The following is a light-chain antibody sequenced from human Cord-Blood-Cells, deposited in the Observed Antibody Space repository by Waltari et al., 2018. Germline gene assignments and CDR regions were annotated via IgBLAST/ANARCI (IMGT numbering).Light chain of an antibody. V-gene: IGLV2-11*01. J-gene: IGLJ1*01. CDR2: DVS. Sequence: QSALTQPRSVSGSPAQSVTIPCTGTSSAVGGYNYVSWYQQHPGKAPKLMIYDVSKRPSGVPDRFSGSKSGNTASLTISGLQAEDEADYYCCSYAGSYTYVFGTGTKVTVL. CDR1: SSAVGGYNY. CDR3: CSYAGSYTYV.